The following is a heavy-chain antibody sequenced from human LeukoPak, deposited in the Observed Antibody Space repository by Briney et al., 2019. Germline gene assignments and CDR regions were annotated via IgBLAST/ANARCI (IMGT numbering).Heavy chain of an antibody. J-gene: IGHJ4*01. Sequence: SETLSLTCTFSGGPISSYYWSWVRQPAGKGLEFIGRIYSSGNTNYNPSLKSRVTMSVDTSRNQFSLKLSSVTAADTAVYYCARESVGYCSGDSCPYYFDYWGQGTLVTVSS. D-gene: IGHD2-15*01. CDR3: ARESVGYCSGDSCPYYFDY. CDR1: GGPISSYY. CDR2: IYSSGNT. V-gene: IGHV4-4*07.